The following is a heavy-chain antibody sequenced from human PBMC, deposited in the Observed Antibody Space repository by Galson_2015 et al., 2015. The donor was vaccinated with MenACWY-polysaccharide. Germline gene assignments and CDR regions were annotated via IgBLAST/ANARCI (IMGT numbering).Heavy chain of an antibody. CDR2: MNPNSGNT. V-gene: IGHV1-8*01. J-gene: IGHJ4*02. Sequence: SVKVSCKASGYKFTSHDINWVRQATGQGLEWMGWMNPNSGNTGYAQKFQGRVTMTSNSAMTTAYMELSSLRSEDTAVYYCARIIARKYTFADSWGQGTLVTVSS. D-gene: IGHD2-21*01. CDR3: ARIIARKYTFADS. CDR1: GYKFTSHD.